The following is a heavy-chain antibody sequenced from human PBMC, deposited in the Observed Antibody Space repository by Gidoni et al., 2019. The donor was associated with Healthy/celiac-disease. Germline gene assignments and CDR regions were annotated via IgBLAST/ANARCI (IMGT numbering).Heavy chain of an antibody. Sequence: QVQLQQWGAGLLKPSETLSLTCAVYGGSFSGYYWSWIRQPPGKGLEWIGEINHSGSTHYNPSLKSRVIISVDTSKNQVSLKLSSVTAADTAVYYCARGRRYFDWTYTSHYYYMDVWGKGTTVTVSS. CDR3: ARGRRYFDWTYTSHYYYMDV. CDR1: GGSFSGYY. J-gene: IGHJ6*03. D-gene: IGHD3-9*01. V-gene: IGHV4-34*01. CDR2: INHSGST.